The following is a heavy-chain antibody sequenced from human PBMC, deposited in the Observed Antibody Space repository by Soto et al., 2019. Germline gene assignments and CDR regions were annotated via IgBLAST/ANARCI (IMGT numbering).Heavy chain of an antibody. CDR3: ARGRYGDY. CDR1: GYAFTTYG. CDR2: ISAHNGNT. Sequence: QVHLVQSGAEVKKPGASVKVSCKGSGYAFTTYGITWVRQAPGQGLEWMGWISAHNGNTNYAQKLQGRVTVTRDTSTSTAYMELRSLRSDDTAGDYGARGRYGDYWGQGALVTVSS. J-gene: IGHJ4*02. D-gene: IGHD1-1*01. V-gene: IGHV1-18*01.